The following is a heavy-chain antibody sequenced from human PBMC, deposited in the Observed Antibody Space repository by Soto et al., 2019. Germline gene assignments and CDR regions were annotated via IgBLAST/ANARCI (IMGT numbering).Heavy chain of an antibody. V-gene: IGHV4-34*01. CDR2: INHSGST. Sequence: ETLSLTCAVYCGSFSSYYWSWIRQPPGKGLEWIGEINHSGSTNYNPSLKSRVTMSVDTSKNQFSLKLSSVTAADTAVYYCARTSRFDCWGQGTLVTVSS. J-gene: IGHJ4*02. CDR1: CGSFSSYY. D-gene: IGHD6-6*01. CDR3: ARTSRFDC.